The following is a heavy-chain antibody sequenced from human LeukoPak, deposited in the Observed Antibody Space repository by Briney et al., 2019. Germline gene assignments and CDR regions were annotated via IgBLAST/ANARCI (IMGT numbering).Heavy chain of an antibody. Sequence: PSETLSLTCTVSGASISSQYWSWIRQPPGKGLEWIGYISYSGGTSYSPSLTSRVTISVDTSKNQFSLRLTSVTAADTAVYYCARDIISEYSSSHSHFDPWGQGTLVTVSS. V-gene: IGHV4-59*11. CDR1: GASISSQY. CDR2: ISYSGGT. J-gene: IGHJ5*02. D-gene: IGHD6-6*01. CDR3: ARDIISEYSSSHSHFDP.